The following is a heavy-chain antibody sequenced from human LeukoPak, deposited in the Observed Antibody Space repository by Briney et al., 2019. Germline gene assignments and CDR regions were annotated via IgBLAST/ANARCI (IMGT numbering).Heavy chain of an antibody. CDR3: ASELRYFDWLLSYFDY. CDR1: GFTFSSYW. V-gene: IGHV3-7*01. CDR2: IKQDGSEK. Sequence: GGSLRLSCAASGFTFSSYWMSWVRQAPGKGLEWVANIKQDGSEKYYVDSVKGRFTISRDNAKNSLYLQMNSLRAEDAAVYYCASELRYFDWLLSYFDYWGQGTLVTVSS. J-gene: IGHJ4*02. D-gene: IGHD3-9*01.